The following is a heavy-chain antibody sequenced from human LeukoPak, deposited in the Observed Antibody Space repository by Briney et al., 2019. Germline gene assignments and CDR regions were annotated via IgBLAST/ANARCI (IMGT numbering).Heavy chain of an antibody. Sequence: GGSLRLSCAASGLTVSSNYMSWVRQAPGKGLEWVSVLYRGGNTYYADSVKGRFSISRDNSKNTLYLQMNSLRAEDTAVYYCASYGSGRYYFDYWGQRTLVTVSS. CDR3: ASYGSGRYYFDY. V-gene: IGHV3-53*01. CDR2: LYRGGNT. J-gene: IGHJ4*02. D-gene: IGHD3-10*01. CDR1: GLTVSSNY.